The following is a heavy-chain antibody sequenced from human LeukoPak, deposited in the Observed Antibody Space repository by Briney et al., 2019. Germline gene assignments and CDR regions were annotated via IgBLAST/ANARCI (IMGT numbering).Heavy chain of an antibody. CDR1: GYSFTSSW. J-gene: IGHJ5*02. CDR2: INPGDSDT. D-gene: IGHD3-10*01. V-gene: IGHV5-51*01. CDR3: ARQPGAGWFDP. Sequence: GESLKISCQASGYSFTSSWIGWARQVPGKGLEWMAIINPGDSDTRYSPSFQGQVTISADKSISTVYLLWGSLKASDTAMYYCARQPGAGWFDPWGQGTLVTVSS.